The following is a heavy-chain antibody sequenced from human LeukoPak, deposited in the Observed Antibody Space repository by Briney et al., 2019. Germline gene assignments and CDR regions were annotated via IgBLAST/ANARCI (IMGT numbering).Heavy chain of an antibody. D-gene: IGHD6-13*01. CDR2: IYTGEST. CDR3: AASALAAAGTDY. Sequence: KTSETLSLTCTVSGGSISSATYYWNWIRQPAGKGLEWIGRIYTGESTNYNPSLKSRVTISVDTSKNQFSLKLSSVTAADTALYYYAASALAAAGTDYWGQGILVTVSS. CDR1: GGSISSATYY. V-gene: IGHV4-61*02. J-gene: IGHJ4*02.